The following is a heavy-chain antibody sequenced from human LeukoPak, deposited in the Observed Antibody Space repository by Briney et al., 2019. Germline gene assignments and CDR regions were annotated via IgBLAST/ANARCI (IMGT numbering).Heavy chain of an antibody. Sequence: GGSLRLSCAASGFTFSSYSMNWVRQAPGKGLEWVAYIQYDGSSIYYVESVKGRFTVSRDNSKNILFLQMKSLRAEDTAVYYCARRHTIFGVVTVNDFEFWGQGTLVTVSS. CDR1: GFTFSSYS. CDR2: IQYDGSSI. J-gene: IGHJ4*02. D-gene: IGHD3-3*01. V-gene: IGHV3-30*03. CDR3: ARRHTIFGVVTVNDFEF.